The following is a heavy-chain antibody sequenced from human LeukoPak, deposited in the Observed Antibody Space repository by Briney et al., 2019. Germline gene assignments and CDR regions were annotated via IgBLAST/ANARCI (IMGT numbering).Heavy chain of an antibody. CDR2: ISGSDGST. CDR1: GFTFSSYA. V-gene: IGHV3-23*01. J-gene: IGHJ6*03. CDR3: AKDPNPITIFGVVIEDGFMDV. Sequence: GGSLRLSCAASGFTFSSYAMSWVRQAPGKGLEGVSAISGSDGSTYYADSVKGRFTISRDNSKNTLYLQMNSLRAEDTAVYYCAKDPNPITIFGVVIEDGFMDVWGKGTTVTVSS. D-gene: IGHD3-3*01.